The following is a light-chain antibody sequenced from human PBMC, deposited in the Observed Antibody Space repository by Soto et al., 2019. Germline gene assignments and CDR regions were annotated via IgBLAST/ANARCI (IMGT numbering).Light chain of an antibody. V-gene: IGKV3-11*01. CDR3: QQRASWPPFT. CDR1: QSIGTS. CDR2: DAF. Sequence: EIVLTQSPATLSMSPGESATLSCRASQSIGTSLAWYQHRPGQPPRLLIYDAFNRATGIPARFSGGGSGTAFTLTISSLEPEDFAVYYCQQRASWPPFTFGGGTKVDIK. J-gene: IGKJ4*01.